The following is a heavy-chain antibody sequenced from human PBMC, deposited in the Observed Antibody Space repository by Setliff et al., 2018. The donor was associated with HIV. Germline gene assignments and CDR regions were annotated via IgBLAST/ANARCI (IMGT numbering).Heavy chain of an antibody. CDR3: VRDENKQLGYN. J-gene: IGHJ4*02. CDR1: GVWFRKYA. CDR2: ISGSGDNT. D-gene: IGHD6-6*01. Sequence: LRLSCAGSGVWFRKYAISWVRQAPGKGLEWVSVISGSGDNTYYIDSVRGRFTISRDNAKNTLYLEMNSLTAEDTAVYYCVRDENKQLGYNWGQGTLVTVSS. V-gene: IGHV3-23*01.